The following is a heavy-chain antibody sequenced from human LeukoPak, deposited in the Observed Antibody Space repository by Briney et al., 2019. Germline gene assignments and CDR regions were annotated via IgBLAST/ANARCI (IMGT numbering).Heavy chain of an antibody. Sequence: SETLSLTCTVSGDSFSTYYWSWIRQPAGKGLEWIGHIYTSGTTNYDPSLKSRVTMSIDTSKNQFSLKLSSITAADTAVYYCARDAKYYYGSRTYFFFEYWGQGTLLTVSS. CDR2: IYTSGTT. V-gene: IGHV4-4*07. CDR1: GDSFSTYY. CDR3: ARDAKYYYGSRTYFFFEY. J-gene: IGHJ4*02. D-gene: IGHD3-10*01.